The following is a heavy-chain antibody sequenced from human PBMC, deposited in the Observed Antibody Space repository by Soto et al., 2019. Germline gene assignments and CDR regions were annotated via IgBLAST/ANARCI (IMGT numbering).Heavy chain of an antibody. J-gene: IGHJ6*02. Sequence: SETLSLTCSIYSGSFSGYYWSWIRQPPGKGLEWIGEISQSGNTNYSPSLKSRVSISIDTSKKQFSLNLASVSAADTAVYYCARAGRFGMGNYYYYYYGMDVWGQGTTVTVSS. D-gene: IGHD7-27*01. CDR2: ISQSGNT. CDR1: SGSFSGYY. CDR3: ARAGRFGMGNYYYYYYGMDV. V-gene: IGHV4-34*01.